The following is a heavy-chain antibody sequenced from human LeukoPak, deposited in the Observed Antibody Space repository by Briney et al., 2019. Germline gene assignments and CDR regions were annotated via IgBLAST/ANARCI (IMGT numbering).Heavy chain of an antibody. CDR3: AKDLYQQWLVQGVDY. Sequence: PGGSLRLSCAASGFTFSSYGMHWVRQAPGKGLEWVAFIRYDGSNKHYADSVKGRFTISRDNSKNTLYLQMNSLRAEDTAVYYCAKDLYQQWLVQGVDYWGQGTLVTVSS. CDR2: IRYDGSNK. V-gene: IGHV3-30*02. J-gene: IGHJ4*02. D-gene: IGHD6-19*01. CDR1: GFTFSSYG.